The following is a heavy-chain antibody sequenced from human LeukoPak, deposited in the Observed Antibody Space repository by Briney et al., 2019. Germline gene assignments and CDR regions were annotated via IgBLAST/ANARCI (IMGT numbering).Heavy chain of an antibody. V-gene: IGHV3-66*01. Sequence: GGSLRLSCAASGFTVSSNYMTWVRQAPGKGLEWVSVIYSGGSTYYADSVRGRFTISRDNSKNTVYLQLNSLRGEDTAIYYCARSRYLDWGGAFDMWGQGTMVTVSS. CDR1: GFTVSSNY. D-gene: IGHD3-9*01. CDR2: IYSGGST. CDR3: ARSRYLDWGGAFDM. J-gene: IGHJ3*02.